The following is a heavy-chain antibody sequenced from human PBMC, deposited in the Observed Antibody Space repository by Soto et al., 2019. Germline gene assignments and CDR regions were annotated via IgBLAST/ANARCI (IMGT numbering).Heavy chain of an antibody. J-gene: IGHJ4*02. V-gene: IGHV3-23*01. Sequence: GGSLSLSCAASGFAFENYGMHWVRQAPGKGLEWVSAISGSGGGTYYADSVKGRFTISRDNSKNTLYLQMNSLRAEDTAVYYCAKEGRLKAPDYWGQETLVTVSS. CDR1: GFAFENYG. CDR3: AKEGRLKAPDY. D-gene: IGHD1-26*01. CDR2: ISGSGGGT.